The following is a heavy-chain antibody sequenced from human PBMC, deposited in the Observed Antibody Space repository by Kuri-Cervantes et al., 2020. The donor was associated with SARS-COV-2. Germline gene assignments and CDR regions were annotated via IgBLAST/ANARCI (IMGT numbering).Heavy chain of an antibody. CDR1: GFTCSDYS. CDR3: ARAVSGGNSHYDF. D-gene: IGHD4-23*01. Sequence: GGSLRVSCAVSGFTCSDYSMHWVRQGPGRGLVWVSRIKSDGSSTSYAESVEGRFTISRDNAKNTLYLQMNSLRAEDTAVYYCARAVSGGNSHYDFWGQGALVTVSS. J-gene: IGHJ4*02. CDR2: IKSDGSST. V-gene: IGHV3-74*01.